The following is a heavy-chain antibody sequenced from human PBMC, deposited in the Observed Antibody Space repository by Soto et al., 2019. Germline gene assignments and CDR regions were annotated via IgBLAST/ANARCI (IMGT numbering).Heavy chain of an antibody. CDR1: GYTFTSYA. V-gene: IGHV7-4-1*01. D-gene: IGHD6-6*01. Sequence: QVQLVESGGGVVQPGGSLRLSCAASGYTFTSYAMNWVRQAPGQGLEWMGWINTNTGNPTYAQGFTGRFVFSLDTSVSTAYLQICSLKAEDTAVYYCGGGGAAPFYGMDVWGQGTTVTVSS. CDR3: GGGGAAPFYGMDV. CDR2: INTNTGNP. J-gene: IGHJ6*02.